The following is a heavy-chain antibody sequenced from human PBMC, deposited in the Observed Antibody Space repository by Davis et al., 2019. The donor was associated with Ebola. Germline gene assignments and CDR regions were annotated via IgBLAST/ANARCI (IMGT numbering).Heavy chain of an antibody. CDR3: ASTPISIFGVVVGSKYYFDY. CDR2: IYYSGST. Sequence: SETLSLTCTVPGGSISSSSYYWGWIRQPPGKGLEWIGSIYYSGSTYYNPSLKSRVTISVDTSKNQFSLKLSSVTAADTAVYYCASTPISIFGVVVGSKYYFDYWGQGTLVTVSS. J-gene: IGHJ4*02. V-gene: IGHV4-39*01. CDR1: GGSISSSSYY. D-gene: IGHD3-3*01.